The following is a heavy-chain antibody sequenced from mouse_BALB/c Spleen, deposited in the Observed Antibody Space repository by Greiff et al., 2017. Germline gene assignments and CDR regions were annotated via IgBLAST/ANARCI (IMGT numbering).Heavy chain of an antibody. V-gene: IGHV5-17*02. CDR2: ISSGSSTI. J-gene: IGHJ1*01. D-gene: IGHD2-1*01. Sequence: EVMLVESGGGLVKPGGSLKLSCAASGFTFSSFGMHWVRQAPEKGLEWVAYISSGSSTIYYADTVKGRFTISRDNPKNTLFLQMTSLRSEDTAMYYCARGGLYYGNPHWYFDVWGAGTTVTVSS. CDR1: GFTFSSFG. CDR3: ARGGLYYGNPHWYFDV.